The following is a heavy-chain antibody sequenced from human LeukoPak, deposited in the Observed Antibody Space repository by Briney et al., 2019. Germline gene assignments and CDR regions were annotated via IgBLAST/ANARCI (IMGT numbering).Heavy chain of an antibody. J-gene: IGHJ4*02. CDR2: IIPIFGTA. V-gene: IGHV1-69*05. CDR3: ARVVGATLRFDY. D-gene: IGHD1-26*01. CDR1: GGTFSSYA. Sequence: SVKVSCKASGGTFSSYASSWVRQAPGQGLEWMGGIIPIFGTANYAQKFQGRVTMTRDTSITTAYMELSRLTSDDTAVYYCARVVGATLRFDYWGQGTLVTVSS.